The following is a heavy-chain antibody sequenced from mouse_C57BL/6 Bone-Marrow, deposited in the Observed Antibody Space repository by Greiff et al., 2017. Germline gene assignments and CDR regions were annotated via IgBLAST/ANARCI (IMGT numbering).Heavy chain of an antibody. CDR3: ARDGEITTVVAKEYYAMYY. CDR1: GYTFTSYW. CDR2: IDPSDSYT. D-gene: IGHD1-1*01. J-gene: IGHJ4*01. V-gene: IGHV1-69*01. Sequence: QVQLQQPGAELVMPGASVKLSCKASGYTFTSYWMHWVKQRPGQGLEWIGEIDPSDSYTNYNQKFKGKSTLTVDKSSSTAYMQRSSRTSEDSAVYYCARDGEITTVVAKEYYAMYYWGQGTSVTASP.